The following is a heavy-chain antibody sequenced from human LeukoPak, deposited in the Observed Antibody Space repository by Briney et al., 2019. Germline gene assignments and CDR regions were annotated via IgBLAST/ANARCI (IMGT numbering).Heavy chain of an antibody. CDR1: AFTFSSYN. CDR3: ARRASYYGSGNYYDY. D-gene: IGHD3-10*01. J-gene: IGHJ4*02. V-gene: IGHV3-21*01. Sequence: GALRLSCAASAFTFSSYNMNWVRPAPGKGLGWVSSISSSSSYIYYADSVKGRFTISRDNAKNSLYLQMNSLRVEDTAVYFCARRASYYGSGNYYDYWGQGTLVTVSS. CDR2: ISSSSSYI.